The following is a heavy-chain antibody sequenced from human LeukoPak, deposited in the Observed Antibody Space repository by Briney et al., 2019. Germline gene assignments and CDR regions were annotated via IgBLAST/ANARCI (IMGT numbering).Heavy chain of an antibody. D-gene: IGHD6-13*01. CDR2: IIPILGIA. Sequence: SVKVSCKASGGTFGSYAISWVRQAPGQGLEWMGRIIPILGIANYAQKFQGRVTITADKSTSTAYMELSSLRSEDTAVYYCARDFDSSWYYFDYWGQGTLVTVSS. V-gene: IGHV1-69*04. CDR1: GGTFGSYA. J-gene: IGHJ4*02. CDR3: ARDFDSSWYYFDY.